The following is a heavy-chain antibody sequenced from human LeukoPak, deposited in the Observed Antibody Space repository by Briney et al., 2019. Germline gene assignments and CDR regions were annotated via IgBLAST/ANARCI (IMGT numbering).Heavy chain of an antibody. V-gene: IGHV3-7*01. CDR1: GFTLYNYW. CDR3: TRDGSGWSDS. J-gene: IGHJ5*01. Sequence: GGSLRLSCEVSGFTLYNYWMSWVRQALGKGPEWVANINQDGSEKNYLDSVKGRFTISRDNAKNSVYLQMNSLRVEDTAVYVCTRDGSGWSDSWGQGTLVTVSS. D-gene: IGHD6-19*01. CDR2: INQDGSEK.